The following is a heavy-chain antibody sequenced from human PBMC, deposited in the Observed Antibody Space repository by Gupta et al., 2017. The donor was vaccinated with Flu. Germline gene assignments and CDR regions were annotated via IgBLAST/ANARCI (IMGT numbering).Heavy chain of an antibody. D-gene: IGHD2-2*02. J-gene: IGHJ4*02. CDR2: IDHREST. V-gene: IGHV4-34*01. CDR3: ARGYCSSTSCYTFFDY. Sequence: QPPGKGLEWIGEIDHRESTNYNPSLKSRLTMSIDTSKNQFSLNLTSVTAADTAVYYCARGYCSSTSCYTFFDYWGQGSLVTSPQ.